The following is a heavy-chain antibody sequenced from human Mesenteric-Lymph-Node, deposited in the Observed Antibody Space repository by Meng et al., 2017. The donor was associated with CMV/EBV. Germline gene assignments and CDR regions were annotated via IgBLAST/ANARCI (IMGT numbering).Heavy chain of an antibody. V-gene: IGHV3-30*02. CDR3: AKGGNWNYYYGMDV. D-gene: IGHD1-20*01. CDR1: GFTFSTYG. CDR2: MRYDGSNK. J-gene: IGHJ6*02. Sequence: GGSLRLSCAASGFTFSTYGMHWVRQAPGKGLEWVAFMRYDGSNKYYADSVKGRFTISRDNSKNTLFLQMNSLRAEDTAVYSCAKGGNWNYYYGMDVWGQGTTVTVSS.